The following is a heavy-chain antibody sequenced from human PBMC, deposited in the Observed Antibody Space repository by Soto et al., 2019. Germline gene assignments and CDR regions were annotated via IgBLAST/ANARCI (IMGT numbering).Heavy chain of an antibody. Sequence: GGSLRLSCVASGFAFISYAMILVRHAPEKGLEWVSGISGSGGSTDYADSVKGRFTISRDNSKNTVYLQMNSLRAEDTAVYFCAKDFSWNYGGWFDPWGQGTLVTVSS. V-gene: IGHV3-23*01. CDR1: GFAFISYA. CDR3: AKDFSWNYGGWFDP. CDR2: ISGSGGST. D-gene: IGHD1-7*01. J-gene: IGHJ5*02.